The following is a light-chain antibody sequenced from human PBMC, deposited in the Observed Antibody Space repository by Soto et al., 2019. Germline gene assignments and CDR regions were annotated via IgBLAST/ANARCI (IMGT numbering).Light chain of an antibody. CDR3: QQYDGSPRT. J-gene: IGKJ1*01. Sequence: EIVLTQSPGTLSLSPGERATLSCRASQSLTSSYLAWYQQKPGQAPRLLIYGASSRATGIPDRFTCSGSGTDFTLTISRLEPEDFAVYYCQQYDGSPRTFGQGTKVDIK. CDR1: QSLTSSY. V-gene: IGKV3-20*01. CDR2: GAS.